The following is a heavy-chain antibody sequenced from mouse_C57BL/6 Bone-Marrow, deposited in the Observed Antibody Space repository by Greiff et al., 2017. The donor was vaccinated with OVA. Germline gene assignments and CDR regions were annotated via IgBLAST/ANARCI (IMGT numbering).Heavy chain of an antibody. Sequence: EVQLQESGGDLVKPGGSLKLSCAASGFTFSSYGMSWVRQTPDKRLEWVATISSGGSYTYYPDSVKGRFTISRDNAKNTLYRQMSSLKSEDTTMYYCARHGDYGSFFDYWGQGTTLTVSS. V-gene: IGHV5-6*01. CDR2: ISSGGSYT. CDR3: ARHGDYGSFFDY. CDR1: GFTFSSYG. J-gene: IGHJ2*01. D-gene: IGHD1-1*01.